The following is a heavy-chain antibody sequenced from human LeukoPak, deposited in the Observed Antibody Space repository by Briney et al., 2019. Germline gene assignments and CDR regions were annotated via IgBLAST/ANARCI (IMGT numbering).Heavy chain of an antibody. CDR2: IYYSGST. Sequence: PSETLSLTCTVSGGSISSYCWSWIRQPPGKGLEWIGYIYYSGSTNYNPSLKSRVTISVDTSKNQFSLKLSSVTAADTAVYYCARRARYCSSTSCYLQGFDPWGQGTLVTVSS. CDR3: ARRARYCSSTSCYLQGFDP. J-gene: IGHJ5*02. V-gene: IGHV4-59*01. CDR1: GGSISSYC. D-gene: IGHD2-2*01.